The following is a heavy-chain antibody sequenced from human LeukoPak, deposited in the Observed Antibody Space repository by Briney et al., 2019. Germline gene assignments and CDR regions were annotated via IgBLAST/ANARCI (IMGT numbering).Heavy chain of an antibody. J-gene: IGHJ4*02. CDR1: GYTFTSYY. V-gene: IGHV1-46*01. D-gene: IGHD2-15*01. CDR2: INPSGGST. CDR3: ARVGIRYCSGGSCYYFDY. Sequence: ASVKVSCKASGYTFTSYYMHWVRQAPGQGLEWMGIINPSGGSTSYAQKFQGRVTMTRDTSISTAYMELSRLRSDDAAVYYCARVGIRYCSGGSCYYFDYWGQGTLVTVSS.